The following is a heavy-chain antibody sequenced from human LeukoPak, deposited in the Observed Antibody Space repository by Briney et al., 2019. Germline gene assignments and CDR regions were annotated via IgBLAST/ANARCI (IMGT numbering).Heavy chain of an antibody. Sequence: SQTLSLTCTVSGGSISSGDYYWSWIRQPPGKGLEWIGYIYYSGSTYYNPSLKSRVTISVDTSKNQFSLKLSSVTAADTAVYYCAIYDSSVYYPLLDYWGQGTLVTVSS. CDR2: IYYSGST. D-gene: IGHD3-22*01. CDR1: GGSISSGDYY. CDR3: AIYDSSVYYPLLDY. J-gene: IGHJ4*02. V-gene: IGHV4-30-4*01.